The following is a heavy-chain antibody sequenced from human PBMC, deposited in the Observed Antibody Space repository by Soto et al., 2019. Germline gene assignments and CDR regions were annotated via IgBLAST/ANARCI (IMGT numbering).Heavy chain of an antibody. D-gene: IGHD6-13*01. Sequence: GASVKVSCKSSGYTFTSYAMHWVRQAPGQRLEWMGWINAGNGNTKYSQKFQGRVTITRDTSASTAYMELSSLRSEDTAVYYCARQIAAAGTENWFDPWGQGTLVTVSS. CDR1: GYTFTSYA. CDR3: ARQIAAAGTENWFDP. V-gene: IGHV1-3*01. CDR2: INAGNGNT. J-gene: IGHJ5*02.